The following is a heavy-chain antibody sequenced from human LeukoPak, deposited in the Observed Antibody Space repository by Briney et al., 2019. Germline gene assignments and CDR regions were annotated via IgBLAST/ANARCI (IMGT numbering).Heavy chain of an antibody. V-gene: IGHV3-23*01. J-gene: IGHJ4*02. D-gene: IGHD6-19*01. Sequence: GGSLRLSCATSGFTFSSYAMSWLRQGPGKGLEWVSSLSGSDRTTYYADSVKGRFTISRDNSKNTLYLQMSSLRREDTALYYCAKVSGGWSLDYWGQGTLVTVSS. CDR2: LSGSDRTT. CDR1: GFTFSSYA. CDR3: AKVSGGWSLDY.